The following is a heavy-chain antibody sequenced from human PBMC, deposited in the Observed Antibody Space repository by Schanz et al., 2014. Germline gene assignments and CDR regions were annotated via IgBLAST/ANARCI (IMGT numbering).Heavy chain of an antibody. V-gene: IGHV3-30-3*01. D-gene: IGHD5-12*01. CDR3: ASPSGYSDYGTYFDF. J-gene: IGHJ4*02. Sequence: QVQLLQFWGGVVQPGRSLRLSCAASGFTFSSYAMHWVRQAPGKGLEWVALISNDGSIKYYADSVEGRFTISRDNSRNTLYLQMNSLRTEDTAVYYCASPSGYSDYGTYFDFWGQGTLXTVSA. CDR2: ISNDGSIK. CDR1: GFTFSSYA.